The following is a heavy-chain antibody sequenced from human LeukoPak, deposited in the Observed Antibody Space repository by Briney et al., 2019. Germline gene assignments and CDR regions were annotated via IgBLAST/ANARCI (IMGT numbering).Heavy chain of an antibody. V-gene: IGHV4-39*01. J-gene: IGHJ3*02. D-gene: IGHD1-26*01. CDR3: ATPYSGGYQGLDI. CDR2: IYYSGST. CDR1: GFTFSSYA. Sequence: PGGSLRLSCAASGFTFSSYAMSWVRQPPGKGLEWIGSIYYSGSTYYNPTLKSRVTIFVDTSKNQFSLKLSSVTAADTAVYYCATPYSGGYQGLDIWGQGTMVTVSS.